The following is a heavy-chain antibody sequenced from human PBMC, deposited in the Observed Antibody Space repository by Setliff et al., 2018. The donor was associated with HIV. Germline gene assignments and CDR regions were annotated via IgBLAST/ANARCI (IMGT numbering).Heavy chain of an antibody. CDR3: ARLVGPYYDFWSGFQVWFDP. CDR2: IFYTGST. D-gene: IGHD3-3*01. J-gene: IGHJ5*02. Sequence: SETLSLTCTVSGGSISSSSYYWDWIRQPPGKSLEWVGSIFYTGSTNYRPSLESRVIVSLDTSKNQFSLKLSSVTAADTAVYYCARLVGPYYDFWSGFQVWFDPWGQGTLVTVSS. CDR1: GGSISSSSYY. V-gene: IGHV4-39*01.